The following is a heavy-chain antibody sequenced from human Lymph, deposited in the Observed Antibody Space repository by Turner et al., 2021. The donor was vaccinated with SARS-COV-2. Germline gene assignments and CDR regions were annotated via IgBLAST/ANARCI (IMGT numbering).Heavy chain of an antibody. CDR3: ASDSPYCSSTSCYDP. D-gene: IGHD2-2*01. CDR1: VGTFSSYA. V-gene: IGHV1-69*10. CDR2: IIPILAIA. J-gene: IGHJ5*02. Sequence: HVKLVPSGAEVKQPGSSVRVSCKASVGTFSSYAITWVRQAPGQGLEWMGGIIPILAIAYDAQKVQCRVTITADKSTSTAYKELSSLRSEDTAVYYCASDSPYCSSTSCYDPWGQGTLVTVSS.